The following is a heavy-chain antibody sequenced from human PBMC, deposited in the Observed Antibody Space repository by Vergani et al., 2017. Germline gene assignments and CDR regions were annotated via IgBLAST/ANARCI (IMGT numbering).Heavy chain of an antibody. CDR1: GFSFTSYG. Sequence: QVRLVESGGGVVQPGRSLRLSCAASGFSFTSYGMHWVRQPPGKGLEWVAFTRPHEDGAFYSASVRGRFTVSRDNSKNTLYLEMNRLNVDDTAMYFCARDLSYSTAWPFFDSRGQGTLVTVSS. CDR3: ARDLSYSTAWPFFDS. CDR2: TRPHEDGA. D-gene: IGHD4-11*01. J-gene: IGHJ4*02. V-gene: IGHV3-30*02.